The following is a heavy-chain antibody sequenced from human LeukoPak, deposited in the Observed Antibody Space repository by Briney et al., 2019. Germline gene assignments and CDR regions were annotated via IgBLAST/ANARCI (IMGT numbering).Heavy chain of an antibody. CDR2: IYTSGST. CDR1: GGSISSYY. CDR3: ARYNSGRYHPLGYFDY. Sequence: SETLSLTCTVSGGSISSYYWSWIRQPAGKGLEWIGRIYTSGSTNYNPSLKSRVTMSVDTSKNQFSLKLSSVTAADTAVYYCARYNSGRYHPLGYFDYWGQGTLVTVSS. J-gene: IGHJ4*02. V-gene: IGHV4-4*07. D-gene: IGHD6-19*01.